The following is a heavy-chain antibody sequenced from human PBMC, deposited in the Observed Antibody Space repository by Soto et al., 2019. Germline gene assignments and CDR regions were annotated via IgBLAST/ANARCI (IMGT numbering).Heavy chain of an antibody. CDR2: ISRSRSYI. CDR3: ARDQSDYGDDKVFHY. D-gene: IGHD4-17*01. CDR1: GFSLSSYA. Sequence: EVQLVESGGGLVKPGGSLRLSCAASGFSLSSYAMNWVSQAPGKGLEWVSSISRSRSYIYYADSVKGRFTISRDNAKHSLYLEMNSLRAEDTAVYYCARDQSDYGDDKVFHYWGQGTLVTVSS. V-gene: IGHV3-21*01. J-gene: IGHJ4*02.